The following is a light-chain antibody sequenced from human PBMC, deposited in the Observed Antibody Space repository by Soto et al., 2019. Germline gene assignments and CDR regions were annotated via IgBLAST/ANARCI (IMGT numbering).Light chain of an antibody. Sequence: DIQMAQSPSTRCGCVGDRVPISCGASQTIRSWLAWYQQKLGKAPKLLIYKASTLKSAVPSRFSGSGSGTEFTLTTSSLQPDDSAAYYCRRYNSYSGAFGQGTKVYIK. J-gene: IGKJ1*01. CDR2: KAS. CDR3: RRYNSYSGA. V-gene: IGKV1-5*03. CDR1: QTIRSW.